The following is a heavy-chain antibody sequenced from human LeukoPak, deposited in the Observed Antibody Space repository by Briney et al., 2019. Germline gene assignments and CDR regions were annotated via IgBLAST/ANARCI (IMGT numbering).Heavy chain of an antibody. J-gene: IGHJ3*02. CDR3: ARDGFTEGYCSGGSCYTQGAAAFDI. D-gene: IGHD2-15*01. Sequence: ASVKVSCKASGYTFTSYGISWVRQAPGQGLEWMGWFSAYNGNTNYAQKLQGRVTMTTDTSTSTAYMELRSLRSDDTAVYYCARDGFTEGYCSGGSCYTQGAAAFDIWGQGTMVTVSS. V-gene: IGHV1-18*01. CDR2: FSAYNGNT. CDR1: GYTFTSYG.